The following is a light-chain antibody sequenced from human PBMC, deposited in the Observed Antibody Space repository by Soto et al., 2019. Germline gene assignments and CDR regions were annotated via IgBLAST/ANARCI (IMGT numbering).Light chain of an antibody. CDR2: AAS. Sequence: IQMTQSPSSPSASIGDRLSITCRASQVITNDLGWYQQKPGKAPKRLIYAASTLQSGVPSRFSGSGSGTEFTLTISSLQPEDVATYYCLQLNTYPWTFGQGTKVDIK. CDR1: QVITND. J-gene: IGKJ1*01. V-gene: IGKV1-17*01. CDR3: LQLNTYPWT.